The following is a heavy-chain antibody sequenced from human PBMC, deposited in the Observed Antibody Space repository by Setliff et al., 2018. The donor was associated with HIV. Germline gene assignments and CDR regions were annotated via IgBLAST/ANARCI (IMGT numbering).Heavy chain of an antibody. V-gene: IGHV3-48*03. CDR3: ARDSKPKGWFGESWSMGDPLDY. CDR2: ISRSGVST. D-gene: IGHD3-10*01. CDR1: GLTFSTSA. Sequence: GGSLRLSCVVSGLTFSTSARSWVRQGPGKGLHWVAGISRSGVSTHYADSVKGRFTISRDNAKNSLYLQMNSLRAEDTAVYYCARDSKPKGWFGESWSMGDPLDYWGQGTLVTVSS. J-gene: IGHJ4*02.